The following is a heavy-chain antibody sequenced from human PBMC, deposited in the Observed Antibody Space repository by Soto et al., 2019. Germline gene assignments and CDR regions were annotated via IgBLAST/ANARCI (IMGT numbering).Heavy chain of an antibody. D-gene: IGHD6-19*01. V-gene: IGHV3-33*01. Sequence: GGSLRLSCAASGFTFSSYGMQWVRQAPGKGLEWVAVIWYAGSNKYYADSVKGRFTISRDNSKNTLYLQMNSLRAEDTAVYYCAREFHHWLVPFDYWGQGTLVTVSS. CDR2: IWYAGSNK. CDR3: AREFHHWLVPFDY. CDR1: GFTFSSYG. J-gene: IGHJ4*02.